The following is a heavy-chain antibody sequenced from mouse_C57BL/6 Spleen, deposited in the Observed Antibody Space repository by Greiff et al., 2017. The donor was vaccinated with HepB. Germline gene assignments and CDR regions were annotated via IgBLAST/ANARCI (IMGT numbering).Heavy chain of an antibody. D-gene: IGHD2-5*01. V-gene: IGHV5-12*01. J-gene: IGHJ2*01. CDR3: ARQGSNYPYFDY. Sequence: EVKLVESGGGLVQPGGSLKLSCAASGFTFSDYYMYWVRQTPEKRLEWVAYISNGGGSTYYPDTVKGRFTISRDNAKNTLYLQMSRLKSEDTAMYYCARQGSNYPYFDYWGQGTTLTVSS. CDR2: ISNGGGST. CDR1: GFTFSDYY.